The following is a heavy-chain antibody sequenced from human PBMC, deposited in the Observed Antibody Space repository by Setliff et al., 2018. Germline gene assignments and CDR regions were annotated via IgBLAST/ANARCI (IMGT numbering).Heavy chain of an antibody. Sequence: PGESLKISCQGSGYTFTNYWIGWVRQMPGKGLEWMGIIYPGDSDTTYSPSFQGQVTISADKSISTAYLQWSSLKASDTAMYYCARALASAGTVYFDYWGQGTLVTVSS. D-gene: IGHD6-13*01. J-gene: IGHJ4*02. CDR3: ARALASAGTVYFDY. V-gene: IGHV5-51*01. CDR2: IYPGDSDT. CDR1: GYTFTNYW.